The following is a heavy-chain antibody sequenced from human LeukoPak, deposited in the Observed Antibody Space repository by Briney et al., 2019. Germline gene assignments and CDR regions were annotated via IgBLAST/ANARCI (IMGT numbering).Heavy chain of an antibody. CDR1: GFTFSSYW. V-gene: IGHV3-43D*03. CDR3: ARDMTAHSSAVSGVPGDY. CDR2: INWDGSLI. Sequence: HPGGSLRLSCAASGFTFSSYWMSWVRQAPGKGLEWVSLINWDGSLIYYGDSVRGRFTISRDNSKNSLFLQMHSLRAEDSAFYYCARDMTAHSSAVSGVPGDYWGQGTLVTVSS. D-gene: IGHD2-21*02. J-gene: IGHJ4*02.